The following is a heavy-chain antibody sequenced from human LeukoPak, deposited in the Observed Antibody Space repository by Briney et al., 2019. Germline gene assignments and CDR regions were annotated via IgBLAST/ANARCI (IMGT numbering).Heavy chain of an antibody. D-gene: IGHD3-22*01. J-gene: IGHJ4*02. CDR1: GGSLSSYY. V-gene: IGHV4-4*07. Sequence: SETLSLTCTVSGGSLSSYYWSWIRPPAGKGLEWIGRIYTSGSTNYNPSLKSRVTMSVDPSKNQFSLKLSSVTAADTAVYYCARDTHYYDSSGYFTLDYWGQGTLVTVSS. CDR2: IYTSGST. CDR3: ARDTHYYDSSGYFTLDY.